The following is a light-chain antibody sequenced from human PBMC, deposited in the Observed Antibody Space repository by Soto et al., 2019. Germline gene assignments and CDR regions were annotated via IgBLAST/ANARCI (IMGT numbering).Light chain of an antibody. CDR1: SSDVGSYNL. J-gene: IGLJ2*01. V-gene: IGLV2-23*03. Sequence: QSALTQPASVSGSPGQSITISCTGTSSDVGSYNLVSWYQHHPGKAPKLMIYEGSKRPSGVSTRFSGSKSGNTASLTSSGLQAEDEADYYCCSYAGSGTFVFGGGTKVTVL. CDR2: EGS. CDR3: CSYAGSGTFV.